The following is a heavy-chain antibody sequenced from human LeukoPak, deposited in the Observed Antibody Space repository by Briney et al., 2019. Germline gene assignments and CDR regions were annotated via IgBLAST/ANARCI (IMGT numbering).Heavy chain of an antibody. J-gene: IGHJ4*02. V-gene: IGHV4-59*01. CDR1: GGSISSYY. D-gene: IGHD6-13*01. CDR2: IYYSGST. CDR3: ARDCDTSSSSWYRYYFDY. Sequence: PSETLSLTCTVSGGSISSYYWSWIRQPPGKGLEWIGYIYYSGSTNYNPSLKSRVTISVDTSKNQFSLKLSSVTAADTAVYYCARDCDTSSSSWYRYYFDYWGQGTLVTVSS.